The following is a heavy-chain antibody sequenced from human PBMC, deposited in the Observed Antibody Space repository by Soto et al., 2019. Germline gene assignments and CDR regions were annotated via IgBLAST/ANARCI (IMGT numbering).Heavy chain of an antibody. CDR2: ISAYNGNT. D-gene: IGHD2-2*01. CDR3: AREGVPATKYNWFDP. Sequence: ASVKVSCKASGYTFTSYGISWVRRAPGQGLEWMGWISAYNGNTNYAQKLQGRVTMTTDTSTSTAYMELRSLRSDDTAVYYCAREGVPATKYNWFDPWGQGTLVTVSS. J-gene: IGHJ5*02. V-gene: IGHV1-18*01. CDR1: GYTFTSYG.